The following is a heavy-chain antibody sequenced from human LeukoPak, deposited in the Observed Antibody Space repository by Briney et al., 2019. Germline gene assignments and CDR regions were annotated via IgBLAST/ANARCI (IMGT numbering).Heavy chain of an antibody. CDR1: GGSISSYY. CDR2: IYYSGST. D-gene: IGHD4-17*01. V-gene: IGHV4-59*01. Sequence: SETLSLTRTVSGGSISSYYWSWIRQPPGKGLEWVGYIYYSGSTNYNPSLKSRVTISVDTSKNQFSLKLSSVTAADTAVYYCARVYGDYDNAFDIWGQGTMVTVSS. J-gene: IGHJ3*02. CDR3: ARVYGDYDNAFDI.